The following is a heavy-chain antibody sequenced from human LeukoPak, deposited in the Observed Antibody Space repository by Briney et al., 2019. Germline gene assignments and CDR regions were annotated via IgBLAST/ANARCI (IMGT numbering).Heavy chain of an antibody. CDR3: ARVRPYYYDSSGYIDY. CDR1: GYTFTGYY. CDR2: TNPNSGGT. D-gene: IGHD3-22*01. Sequence: AASVKVSCKASGYTFTGYYMHWVRQAPGQGLEWMGWTNPNSGGTNYAQKFQGRVTMTRDTSISTAYMELSRLRSDDTAVYYCARVRPYYYDSSGYIDYWGQGTLVTVSS. V-gene: IGHV1-2*02. J-gene: IGHJ4*02.